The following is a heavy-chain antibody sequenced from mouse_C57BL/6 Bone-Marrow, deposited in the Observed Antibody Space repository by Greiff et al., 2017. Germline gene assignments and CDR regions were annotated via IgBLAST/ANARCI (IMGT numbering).Heavy chain of an antibody. CDR3: ARKGGSSYVRGYFDC. V-gene: IGHV1-53*01. CDR1: GYTFTSYW. Sequence: VKLQEPGTELVKPGASVKLSCKASGYTFTSYWMHWVKQRPGQGLEWIGNINPSNGGTNYNEKFKSKATLTVDKSSSTAYMQLSSLTSEDSAVYYCARKGGSSYVRGYFDCWGQGTTLRVSS. D-gene: IGHD1-1*01. CDR2: INPSNGGT. J-gene: IGHJ2*01.